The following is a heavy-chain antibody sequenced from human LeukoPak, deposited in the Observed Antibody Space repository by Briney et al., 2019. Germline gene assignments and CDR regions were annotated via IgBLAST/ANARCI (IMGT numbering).Heavy chain of an antibody. V-gene: IGHV1-8*03. CDR1: EYTFTSYD. CDR2: MNPNSGDA. CDR3: ARDLYGDYAFDY. Sequence: ASVKVSCKASEYTFTSYDINWVRQATGQGLEWMGWMNPNSGDAGYAQKFQGRVTITRNTSISTAYMELSSLRSEDTAVYYCARDLYGDYAFDYWGQGTLVTVSS. J-gene: IGHJ4*02. D-gene: IGHD4-17*01.